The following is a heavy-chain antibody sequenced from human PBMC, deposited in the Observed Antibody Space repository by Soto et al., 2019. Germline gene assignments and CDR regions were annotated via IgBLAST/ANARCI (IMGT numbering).Heavy chain of an antibody. CDR1: GYTFTSYG. J-gene: IGHJ5*02. CDR3: ARDAWSGAAGSMGS. V-gene: IGHV1-18*01. Sequence: ASVKVSCKASGYTFTSYGISWVRQAPGQGLEWMGWISAYNGNTNYAQKLQGRVTMTTDTSTSTAYMELRSLRSDDTAVYYCARDAWSGAAGSMGSWGQGTLVTVSS. D-gene: IGHD6-13*01. CDR2: ISAYNGNT.